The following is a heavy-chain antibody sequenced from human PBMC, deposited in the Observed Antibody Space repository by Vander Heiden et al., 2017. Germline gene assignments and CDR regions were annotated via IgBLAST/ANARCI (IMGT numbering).Heavy chain of an antibody. CDR2: VNGDGSST. CDR1: GFPFSRDW. D-gene: IGHD6-13*01. J-gene: IGHJ4*02. V-gene: IGHV3-74*01. Sequence: EVQLVESGGGLVQPGGPLRLSCAASGFPFSRDWMHWVRQVPGKGLVWVSHVNGDGSSTNYADSVKGRFTISRDNAKNTLYLQMNSLSAEDTAVYHCARHSFGNSWPFDSWGQGTLVTVSS. CDR3: ARHSFGNSWPFDS.